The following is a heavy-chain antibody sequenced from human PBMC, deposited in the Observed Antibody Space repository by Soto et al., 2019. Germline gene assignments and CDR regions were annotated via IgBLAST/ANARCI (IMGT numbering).Heavy chain of an antibody. CDR3: ARGSLTVLYRGPGGLGYYFDY. Sequence: SETLSLTCTVSGGSISSGGYYWSWIRQHPGKGLEWIGYIYYSGSTYYNPSLKSRVTISVDTSKNQFSLKLSSVTAADTAVYYCARGSLTVLYRGPGGLGYYFDYWGQGTLVTVSS. CDR1: GGSISSGGYY. V-gene: IGHV4-31*03. D-gene: IGHD3-9*01. CDR2: IYYSGST. J-gene: IGHJ4*02.